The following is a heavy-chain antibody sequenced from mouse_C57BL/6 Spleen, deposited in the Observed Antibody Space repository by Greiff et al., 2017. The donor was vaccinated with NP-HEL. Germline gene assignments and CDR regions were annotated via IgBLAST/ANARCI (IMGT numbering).Heavy chain of an antibody. V-gene: IGHV1-64*01. CDR3: ARATFEAMDY. D-gene: IGHD6-1*01. Sequence: QVQLQQPGAELVKPGASVKLSCKASGYTFTSYWMHWVKQRPGQGLEWIGMIHPNSGSTNYNEKFKSKATLTEDKSSSTAYMQLSSLTSEDSAVYYCARATFEAMDYWGQGTSVTVSS. J-gene: IGHJ4*01. CDR2: IHPNSGST. CDR1: GYTFTSYW.